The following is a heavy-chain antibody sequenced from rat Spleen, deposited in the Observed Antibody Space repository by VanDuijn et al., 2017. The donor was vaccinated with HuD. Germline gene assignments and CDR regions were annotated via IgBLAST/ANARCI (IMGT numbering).Heavy chain of an antibody. CDR1: GFTFSDYY. V-gene: IGHV5-22*01. CDR3: AGQDYGYKEDPNWFAY. J-gene: IGHJ3*01. CDR2: ISYDVSST. Sequence: EVQLVEYGGGLVQPGRSMNLSCAAAGFTFSDYYMGWVRQAPKKGLEWVASISYDVSSTYYGDSVKGRFTLSRDNAKSTLYLQMYSLRSEDTATYDCAGQDYGYKEDPNWFAYGGQGTLVTVSS. D-gene: IGHD1-9*01.